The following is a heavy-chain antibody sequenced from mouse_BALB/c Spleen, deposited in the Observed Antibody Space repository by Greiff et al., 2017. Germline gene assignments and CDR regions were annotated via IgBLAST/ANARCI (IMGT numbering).Heavy chain of an antibody. D-gene: IGHD3-2*01. V-gene: IGHV6-6*02. CDR3: TRDSPFAY. J-gene: IGHJ3*01. CDR1: GFTFSNYW. Sequence: EVKVVESGGGLVQPGGSMKLSCVASGFTFSNYWMNWVRQSPEKGLEWVAEIRLKSNNYATHYAESVKGRFTISRDDSKSSVYLQMNNLRAEDTGIYYCTRDSPFAYWGQGTLVTVSA. CDR2: IRLKSNNYAT.